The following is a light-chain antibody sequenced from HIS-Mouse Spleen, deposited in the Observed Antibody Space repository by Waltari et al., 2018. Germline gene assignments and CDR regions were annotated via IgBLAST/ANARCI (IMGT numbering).Light chain of an antibody. J-gene: IGKJ2*01. CDR1: QSLVHSDGNTS. Sequence: DVVMTQSPLSLPVTLGQPASISCRSSQSLVHSDGNTSLNWFQQRPGQSPRRLIYKVSNRDSGVPDRCSGSGSGTDFTLKISRVEAEDVGVYYCMQGTHWPPTFGQGTKLEIK. V-gene: IGKV2-30*02. CDR2: KVS. CDR3: MQGTHWPPT.